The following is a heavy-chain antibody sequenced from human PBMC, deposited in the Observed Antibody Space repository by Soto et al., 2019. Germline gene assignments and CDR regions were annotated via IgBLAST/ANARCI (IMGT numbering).Heavy chain of an antibody. CDR3: ARLRGYDYFSRAYYFDY. V-gene: IGHV4-34*01. CDR1: GGSFSGYY. CDR2: INHSGST. J-gene: IGHJ4*02. Sequence: PSETLSLTCAVYGGSFSGYYWSWIRQPPGKGLEWIGDINHSGSTNYNPSLKSRVTISVDTSKNQFSLKLSSVTAADTAVYYCARLRGYDYFSRAYYFDYWGQGTLVTVSS. D-gene: IGHD5-12*01.